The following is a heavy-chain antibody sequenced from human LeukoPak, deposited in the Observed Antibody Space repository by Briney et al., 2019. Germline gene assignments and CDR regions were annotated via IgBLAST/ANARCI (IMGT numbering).Heavy chain of an antibody. CDR1: GFTFSSYA. V-gene: IGHV3-23*01. CDR3: AKDRAGRLYYFDY. CDR2: ISGSGGST. J-gene: IGHJ4*02. Sequence: ASLRLSCAASGFTFSSYAMSWVRQAPGKGLEWVSGISGSGGSTYYADSVKGRFTISRDNSKNTLYLQMNSLRAEDTAVYYCAKDRAGRLYYFDYWGQGTLVTVSS. D-gene: IGHD6-25*01.